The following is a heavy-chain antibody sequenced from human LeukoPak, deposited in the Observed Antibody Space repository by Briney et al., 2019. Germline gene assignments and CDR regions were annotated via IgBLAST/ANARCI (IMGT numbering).Heavy chain of an antibody. D-gene: IGHD2-2*01. Sequence: RASVKVSCKASGYTFTTYAMHWVRQAPGQRLEWMGWINAGNGNTKYSQKFQGRVTITRDTSASTAYMELSSLRSEDTAVYYCASRREYCSTTSCSATFDIWGQGTMVTVSS. V-gene: IGHV1-3*01. J-gene: IGHJ3*02. CDR1: GYTFTTYA. CDR2: INAGNGNT. CDR3: ASRREYCSTTSCSATFDI.